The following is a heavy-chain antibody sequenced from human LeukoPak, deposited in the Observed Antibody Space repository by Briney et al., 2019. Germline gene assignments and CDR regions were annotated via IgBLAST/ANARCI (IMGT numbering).Heavy chain of an antibody. CDR1: GYTFTSYD. D-gene: IGHD2-2*01. CDR2: MNPNSGNT. CDR3: ARGGEVVPAAIGDYYYYYGMDV. Sequence: ASVKVSCKASGYTFTSYDINWVRQATGQGLEWMGWMNPNSGNTGYAQKFQGRVTMTRNTSISTAYMELSSLRSEDTAVYYCARGGEVVPAAIGDYYYYYGMDVWGQGTTVTVSS. V-gene: IGHV1-8*01. J-gene: IGHJ6*02.